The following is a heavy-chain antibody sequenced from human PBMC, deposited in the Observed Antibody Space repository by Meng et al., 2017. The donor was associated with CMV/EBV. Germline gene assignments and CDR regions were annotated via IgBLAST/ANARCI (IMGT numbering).Heavy chain of an antibody. CDR3: AKDSGGEGDMDV. J-gene: IGHJ6*02. CDR2: IRYDGSKE. CDR1: GFTFSKYG. Sequence: GESLKISCAASGFTFSKYGMHWVRQAPGKGLEWVAFIRYDGSKEDYGDSVQGRLTISRDNSKNTLYLQMNSLRADDTALYYCAKDSGGEGDMDVWGQGTTVTVSS. D-gene: IGHD3-10*01. V-gene: IGHV3-30*02.